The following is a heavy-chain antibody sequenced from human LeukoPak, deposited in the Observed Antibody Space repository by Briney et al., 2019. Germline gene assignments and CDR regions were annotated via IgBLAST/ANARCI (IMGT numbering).Heavy chain of an antibody. V-gene: IGHV4-39*07. CDR3: ARAVGGDGSGSL. Sequence: SETLSLTCTVSGDSISGFTYYWGWIRQPPGKGLEWIGNIHYRGVTSYNPSLKSRVTMSVDMSTSQISLKLSSVTAADTAVYYCARAVGGDGSGSLWGPGTLVTVSS. J-gene: IGHJ4*02. CDR2: IHYRGVT. CDR1: GDSISGFTYY. D-gene: IGHD3-10*01.